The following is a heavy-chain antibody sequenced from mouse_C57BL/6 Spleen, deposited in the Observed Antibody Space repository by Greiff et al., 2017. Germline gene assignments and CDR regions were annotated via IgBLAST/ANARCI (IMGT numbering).Heavy chain of an antibody. CDR2: INPNNGGT. Sequence: EVQLQQSGPELVKPGASVKIPCKASGYTFTDYNMDWVKQSHGKSLEWIGDINPNNGGTIYNQKFKGKATLTVDKSSSTAYMELRSLTSEDTAVYYCARSLREKEGYFGCWGQGTTLTVS. V-gene: IGHV1-18*01. CDR3: ARSLREKEGYFGC. CDR1: GYTFTDYN. D-gene: IGHD1-1*01. J-gene: IGHJ2*01.